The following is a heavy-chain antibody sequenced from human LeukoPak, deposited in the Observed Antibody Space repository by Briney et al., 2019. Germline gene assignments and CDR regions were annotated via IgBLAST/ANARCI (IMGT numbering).Heavy chain of an antibody. D-gene: IGHD6-19*01. Sequence: PGGSLRLSCAASGFTVSSNYMSWVRQAPGKGLEWVSVIYSGGSTYYADSVKGRFTISRDNSKNTLYLQMNSLRAGDTAVYYCARETVAGTFDPWGQGTLVTVSS. CDR3: ARETVAGTFDP. CDR1: GFTVSSNY. V-gene: IGHV3-53*01. CDR2: IYSGGST. J-gene: IGHJ5*02.